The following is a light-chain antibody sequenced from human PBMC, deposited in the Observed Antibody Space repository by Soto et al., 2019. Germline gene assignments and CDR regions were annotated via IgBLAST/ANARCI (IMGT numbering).Light chain of an antibody. Sequence: QSALTQPASVSGSPGQSITISCTGTSSDVGGYNFVSWYQQHPGEAPKLMIYEVSNRPSGVSNRFSGSKSGNTASLTISGLQAEDEADYYCSSYTSISGVFGGGTKVTVL. CDR3: SSYTSISGV. CDR1: SSDVGGYNF. V-gene: IGLV2-14*01. J-gene: IGLJ2*01. CDR2: EVS.